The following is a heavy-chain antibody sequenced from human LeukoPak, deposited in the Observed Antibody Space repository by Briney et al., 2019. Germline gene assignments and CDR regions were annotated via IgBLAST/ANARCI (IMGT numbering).Heavy chain of an antibody. Sequence: SETLSLTCTVSGGSISSGDYYWSWIRQPPGKGLEWIGYIYYSGSTYYNPSLKSRVTISVDTSKNQFSLKLSSVTAADTAVYYCARVREKGYSSGWYSVDWFDPWGQGTLVTVSS. V-gene: IGHV4-30-4*01. CDR1: GGSISSGDYY. CDR2: IYYSGST. CDR3: ARVREKGYSSGWYSVDWFDP. J-gene: IGHJ5*02. D-gene: IGHD6-19*01.